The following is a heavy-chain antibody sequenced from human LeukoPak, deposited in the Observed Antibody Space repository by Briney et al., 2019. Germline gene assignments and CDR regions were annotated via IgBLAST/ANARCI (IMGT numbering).Heavy chain of an antibody. CDR3: AGNYYYYYYMDV. Sequence: QPGGSLRLSCAASGFTFSSYEMNWVRQAPGKGLEWVSYISSSGSTIYYADSVKGRFTISRDNAKNSLYLQMNSLRAEDTAVYYCAGNYYYYYYMDVWGKGTTVTISS. J-gene: IGHJ6*03. V-gene: IGHV3-48*03. CDR1: GFTFSSYE. CDR2: ISSSGSTI.